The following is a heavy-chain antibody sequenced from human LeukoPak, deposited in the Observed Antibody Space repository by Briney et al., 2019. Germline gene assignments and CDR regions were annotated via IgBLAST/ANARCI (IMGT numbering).Heavy chain of an antibody. J-gene: IGHJ3*02. D-gene: IGHD1-7*01. V-gene: IGHV1-69*05. CDR1: GGTFSSYA. CDR3: ARGTRNWNYCDI. Sequence: ASVKVSCKASGGTFSSYAISWVRQAPGQGLEWMGGIIPIFGTANYAQKFQGRVTITTDESTSTTYMELSSLRSEDTAVYYCARGTRNWNYCDIWGQGTMVTVSS. CDR2: IIPIFGTA.